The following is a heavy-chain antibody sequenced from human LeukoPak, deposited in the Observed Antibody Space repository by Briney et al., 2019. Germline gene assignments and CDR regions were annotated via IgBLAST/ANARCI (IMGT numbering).Heavy chain of an antibody. Sequence: PGGSLRLSCAACGFTFANYAMSGVREAPGKGVEGVSSLIGSGGSTYYADSVKGRFTISRDNSDNTLSLQMNGLRAEDTAVYYCAVSLSSPGGFDYWGQGTLVTVSS. D-gene: IGHD2-8*02. V-gene: IGHV3-23*01. CDR2: LIGSGGST. CDR1: GFTFANYA. CDR3: AVSLSSPGGFDY. J-gene: IGHJ4*02.